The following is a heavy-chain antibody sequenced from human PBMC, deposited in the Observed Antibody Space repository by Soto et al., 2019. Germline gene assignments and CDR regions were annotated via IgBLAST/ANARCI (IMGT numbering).Heavy chain of an antibody. J-gene: IGHJ6*02. CDR3: AKSPTTAGKYYYYGMDV. V-gene: IGHV3-30*18. CDR1: GFTFSSYG. D-gene: IGHD6-19*01. CDR2: ISYDGSNK. Sequence: GGSLRLSCAASGFTFSSYGMHWVRQAPGKGLEWVAVISYDGSNKYYADSVKGRFTISRDNSKNTLYLQMDSLRAEDTAVYYCAKSPTTAGKYYYYGMDVWGQGTTVTVSS.